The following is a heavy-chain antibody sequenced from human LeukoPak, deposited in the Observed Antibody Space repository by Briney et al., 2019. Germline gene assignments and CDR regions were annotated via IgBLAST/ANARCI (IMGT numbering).Heavy chain of an antibody. D-gene: IGHD2-21*01. CDR2: INLRGST. CDR1: GGSFNDYY. Sequence: SETLSLTCAVYGGSFNDYYWNWIRQPPGKGLEWIGEINLRGSTTYNPSLKSRVTISVDTSKKQFSLSLTSVTAADTAVYYCARVGYPTQRRVLSAVSIPTAGAFDVWGQGTLVTVSS. J-gene: IGHJ3*01. CDR3: ARVGYPTQRRVLSAVSIPTAGAFDV. V-gene: IGHV4-34*01.